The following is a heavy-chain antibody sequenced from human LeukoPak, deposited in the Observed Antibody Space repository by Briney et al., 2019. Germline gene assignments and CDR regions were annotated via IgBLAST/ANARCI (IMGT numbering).Heavy chain of an antibody. CDR2: IYTSGST. CDR3: ARDHPTPTTGYMDV. CDR1: GGSISSGNYY. V-gene: IGHV4-61*02. J-gene: IGHJ6*03. Sequence: SETLSLTCTVSGGSISSGNYYWNWIRQPAGKGLGWIGRIYTSGSTNYNPSFKSRVTISVDTSKNQFSLKVDSVTAADTAVYYCARDHPTPTTGYMDVWGKGTTVTVSS. D-gene: IGHD1-26*01.